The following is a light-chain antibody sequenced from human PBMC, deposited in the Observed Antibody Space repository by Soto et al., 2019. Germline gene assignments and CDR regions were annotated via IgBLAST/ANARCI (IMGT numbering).Light chain of an antibody. Sequence: DIPMTQSPSSLSASVGDRVTITCRASQNIYSHLNWYQQKPGKAPKLLLYAASNLQSGVPSRFSGSGSGTEFTLTISSLQPEDFATYYCQQNYRTHLTFGGGTKVEI. CDR2: AAS. CDR3: QQNYRTHLT. J-gene: IGKJ4*01. CDR1: QNIYSH. V-gene: IGKV1-39*01.